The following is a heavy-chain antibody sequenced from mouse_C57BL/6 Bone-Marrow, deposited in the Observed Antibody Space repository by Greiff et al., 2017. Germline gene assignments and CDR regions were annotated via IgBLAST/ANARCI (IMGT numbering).Heavy chain of an antibody. CDR3: ATYDYDGCAY. V-gene: IGHV1-22*01. D-gene: IGHD2-4*01. CDR2: SNPNNGGT. J-gene: IGHJ3*01. CDR1: GYTFTDYN. Sequence: EVQLQESGPELVKPGASVKMSCKASGYTFTDYNMHWVKQSHGKSLEWIGYSNPNNGGTSYNQKFKGKATLTVNKSSSTAYMELRSLTSEDSAVYYCATYDYDGCAYWGQGTLVTVSA.